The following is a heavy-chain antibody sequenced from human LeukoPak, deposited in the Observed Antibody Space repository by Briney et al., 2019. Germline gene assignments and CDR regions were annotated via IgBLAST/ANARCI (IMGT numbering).Heavy chain of an antibody. CDR1: GYTFTSYG. V-gene: IGHV1-18*04. Sequence: ASVKVSCKASGYTFTSYGISWVRQAPGQGLEWMGWISAYNGNTNYAQKLQGRVTMTTDTSTSTAYMELRSLRSDDTAVYYCAGGLYGSGSYYNNPFDYWGQGTLVTVSS. CDR2: ISAYNGNT. CDR3: AGGLYGSGSYYNNPFDY. J-gene: IGHJ4*02. D-gene: IGHD3-10*01.